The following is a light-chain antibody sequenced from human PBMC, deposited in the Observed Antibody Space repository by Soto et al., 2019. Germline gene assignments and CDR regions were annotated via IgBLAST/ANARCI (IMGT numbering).Light chain of an antibody. Sequence: DIQMTQSPSSLSASVGDSVTITCQASQDISNFLAWFQLRPGKAPKSLIYAASRLQSWVPSHFRGSGSGTEFTLTITSLQPEDFATYYCQQYKNYPYTFGQGTKLEIK. CDR3: QQYKNYPYT. V-gene: IGKV1-16*02. CDR1: QDISNF. J-gene: IGKJ2*01. CDR2: AAS.